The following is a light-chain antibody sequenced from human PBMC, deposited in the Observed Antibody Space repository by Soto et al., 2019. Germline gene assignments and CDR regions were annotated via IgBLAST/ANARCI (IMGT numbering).Light chain of an antibody. Sequence: QSALTQPPSASGSPGQSVTISCTGTSSDVGGYNYVSWYQQHPGKAPKLIIYEVSKRPSGVPDRFSGSKSGNTASLTVSGLQAEDEADYYCSSYAGSNTWVFGGGTKLTVL. V-gene: IGLV2-8*01. J-gene: IGLJ3*02. CDR3: SSYAGSNTWV. CDR2: EVS. CDR1: SSDVGGYNY.